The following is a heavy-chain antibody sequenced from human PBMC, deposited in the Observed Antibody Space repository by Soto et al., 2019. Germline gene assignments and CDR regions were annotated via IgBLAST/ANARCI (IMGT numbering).Heavy chain of an antibody. V-gene: IGHV4-30-4*08. J-gene: IGHJ4*02. D-gene: IGHD5-18*01. CDR2: IYDSEST. CDR1: GVSIASDNYY. CDR3: ARELSGYSYGPGDVY. Sequence: QVQLHESGPGLVKPSQTLSLTCTVSGVSIASDNYYLTWIRQPPGKSLEWIVYIYDSESTSYNPSLKSRVAISVDTFNKQFSLNLRSVTAADTAVYYCARELSGYSYGPGDVYWGQGILVTVSS.